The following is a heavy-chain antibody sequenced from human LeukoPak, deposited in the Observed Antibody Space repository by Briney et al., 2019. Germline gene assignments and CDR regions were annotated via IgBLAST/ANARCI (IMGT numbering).Heavy chain of an antibody. V-gene: IGHV4-59*11. CDR1: GASMSTHY. CDR2: LLDSWRT. CDR3: ARVSSRVSGYYYYMDV. J-gene: IGHJ6*03. D-gene: IGHD2-8*01. Sequence: PSGTLSLTCTVSGASMSTHYWSWLRQPPGKGLEWIGYLLDSWRTKDNPSLQSRVTISVDTSKNQFTLKLSSVTAADTAVYYCARVSSRVSGYYYYMDVWGKGTTVTVSS.